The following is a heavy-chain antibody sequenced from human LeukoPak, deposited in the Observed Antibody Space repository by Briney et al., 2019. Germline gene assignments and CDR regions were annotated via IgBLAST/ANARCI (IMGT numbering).Heavy chain of an antibody. J-gene: IGHJ4*02. V-gene: IGHV3-30*04. CDR1: GFTFSGYA. Sequence: GRSLRLSCAASGFTFSGYAMHWVRQAPGEGLDWVAVISYDGSNKYYSDSVKGRFTISRDNSKNTLYLQMNSLRAEDTAVYYCAGGIAAAVLGYWGQGTLATVSS. D-gene: IGHD6-13*01. CDR3: AGGIAAAVLGY. CDR2: ISYDGSNK.